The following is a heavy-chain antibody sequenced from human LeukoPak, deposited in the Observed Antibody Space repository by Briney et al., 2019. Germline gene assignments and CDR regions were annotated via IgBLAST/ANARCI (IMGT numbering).Heavy chain of an antibody. CDR2: ISAYSGNT. CDR1: GYTFTSYG. V-gene: IGHV1-18*04. CDR3: ARFPYGSGSYYYFYGMDV. J-gene: IGHJ6*04. Sequence: ASVKVSCKASGYTFTSYGISWVRQAPGQGLEWMGWISAYSGNTNYAQKLQGRVTMTTDTSTSTAYMELRSLRSDDTAVYYCARFPYGSGSYYYFYGMDVWGKGTTVTVSS. D-gene: IGHD3-10*01.